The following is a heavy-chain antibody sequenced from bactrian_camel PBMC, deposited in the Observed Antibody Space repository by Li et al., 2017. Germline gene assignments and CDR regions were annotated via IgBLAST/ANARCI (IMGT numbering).Heavy chain of an antibody. D-gene: IGHD1*01. J-gene: IGHJ4*01. Sequence: HVQLVESGGGSVQAGRSLRLSCASSGSIVSTMCMGWVRQGPGDECELVSSISSDRSLYYADSVKGRFTISRDNSKNTIYLQMNNLKIEDSAIYYCAVVGGWHLGLNPENYGWWGRGTQVTVS. CDR2: ISSDRSL. V-gene: IGHV3S53*01. CDR3: AVVGGWHLGLNPENYGW. CDR1: GSIVSTMC.